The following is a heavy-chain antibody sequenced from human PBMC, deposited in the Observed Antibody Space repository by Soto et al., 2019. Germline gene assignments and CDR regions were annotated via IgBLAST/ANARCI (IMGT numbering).Heavy chain of an antibody. CDR3: ARVLATPFWYFDL. CDR1: GFSFSSYG. Sequence: QVQLVESGGGVVQPGRSLRLSCTASGFSFSSYGMHWVRQAPGKGLDWVAVIWYDGSDEYYADSVKGRFTISRDNSKNTLYLQMNSLRVEDTAVYYCARVLATPFWYFDLWGRGTLVTVSS. D-gene: IGHD5-12*01. J-gene: IGHJ2*01. CDR2: IWYDGSDE. V-gene: IGHV3-33*01.